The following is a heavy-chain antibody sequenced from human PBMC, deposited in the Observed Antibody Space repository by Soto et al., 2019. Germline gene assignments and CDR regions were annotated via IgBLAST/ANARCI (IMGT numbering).Heavy chain of an antibody. D-gene: IGHD3-10*02. CDR2: IYWDDDK. Sequence: QITLKESGLTLVKPTQTLTLTCTFSGFSLSISGVGVGWIRQPPGKALEWLALIYWDDDKRYSPSLKSRLTITKDTSKNQVVLTMTNIDPVDTATYYCAHSPMFGFDPWGQGTLVTVSS. J-gene: IGHJ5*02. CDR3: AHSPMFGFDP. CDR1: GFSLSISGVG. V-gene: IGHV2-5*02.